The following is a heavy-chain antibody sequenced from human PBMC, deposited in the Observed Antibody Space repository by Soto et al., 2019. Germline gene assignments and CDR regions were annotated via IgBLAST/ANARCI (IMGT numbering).Heavy chain of an antibody. J-gene: IGHJ4*02. CDR1: GFTFSSYS. D-gene: IGHD3-10*01. CDR3: ARAGIPWVFDY. V-gene: IGHV3-48*02. CDR2: ISSSSTI. Sequence: VGSLRLSCAASGFTFSSYSMNWVRQAPGKGLEWVSYISSSSTIYYADSVKGRFTISRDNAKNSLYLQMNSLRDEDTAVYYCARAGIPWVFDYWGQGTLVTVSS.